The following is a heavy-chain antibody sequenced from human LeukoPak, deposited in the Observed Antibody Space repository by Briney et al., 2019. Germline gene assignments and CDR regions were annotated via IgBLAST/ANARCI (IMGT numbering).Heavy chain of an antibody. CDR3: ARVRMWSGEFL. V-gene: IGHV3-11*01. D-gene: IGHD3-10*01. CDR2: IASSGSTTD. Sequence: GGALRVSCAASGFTFSDYYMSWSRQAPGKGLEWISYIASSGSTTDYHADSVKGRFTISRDNAKNSLYLQMNSLRAEDTAIYYCARVRMWSGEFLWGQGTLVTVSS. J-gene: IGHJ4*02. CDR1: GFTFSDYY.